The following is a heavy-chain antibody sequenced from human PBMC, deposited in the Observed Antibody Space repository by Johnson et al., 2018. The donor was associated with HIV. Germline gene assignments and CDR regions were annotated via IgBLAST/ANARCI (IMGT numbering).Heavy chain of an antibody. J-gene: IGHJ3*02. CDR2: IVGSGSTI. CDR1: GFTFSSYA. CDR3: ARDDAFDI. V-gene: IGHV3-48*04. Sequence: MLLVESGGGVVQPGRSLRLSCAASGFTFSSYAMSWVRQAPGKGLEWVSGIVGSGSTIYYADSVKGRFTISRDNAKNSLYLPMNSLRAEDTAVYYCARDDAFDIWGQGTMVTVSS.